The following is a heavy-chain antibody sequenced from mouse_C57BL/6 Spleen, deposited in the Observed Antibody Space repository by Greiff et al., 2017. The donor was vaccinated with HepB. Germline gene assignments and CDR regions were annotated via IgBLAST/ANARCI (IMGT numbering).Heavy chain of an antibody. V-gene: IGHV1-69*01. CDR1: GYTFTSYW. D-gene: IGHD3-2*02. Sequence: QVQLQQPGAELVMPGASVKLSCKASGYTFTSYWMHWVKQRPGQGLEWIGEIDPSESYTNYNQKFKGKSTLTVDKSSSTAYMQLSSLTSEDSAVYYCARGAAQATFAYWGQGTLVTVSA. CDR2: IDPSESYT. CDR3: ARGAAQATFAY. J-gene: IGHJ3*01.